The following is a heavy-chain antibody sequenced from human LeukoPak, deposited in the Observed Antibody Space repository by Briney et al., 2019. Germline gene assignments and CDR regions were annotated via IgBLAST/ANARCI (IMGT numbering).Heavy chain of an antibody. CDR2: IYYSGST. CDR1: GGSITGYS. V-gene: IGHV4-59*01. D-gene: IGHD3-3*01. CDR3: ARVYYDFWSGYYTEKKYYMDV. J-gene: IGHJ6*03. Sequence: SETLSLTCSVSGGSITGYSWSWIRQPPGKGLEWIGYIYYSGSTNYNPSLKSRVTISVDTFKNQFSLKLSSVTAADTAVYYCARVYYDFWSGYYTEKKYYMDVWGKGTTVTVSS.